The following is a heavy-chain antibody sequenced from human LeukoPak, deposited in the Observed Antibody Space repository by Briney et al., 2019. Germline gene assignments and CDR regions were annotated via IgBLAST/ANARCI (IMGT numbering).Heavy chain of an antibody. Sequence: GGSLRLSCVAPGFTFSSNYMSWVRQAPGKGLEWVSVIYSAGNTYYADSVKGRFTISRHNSENTLYLHMNSLRVEDTAVYFCARGGTPGYSSGRIDYWGQGTLVTVSS. D-gene: IGHD6-19*01. J-gene: IGHJ4*02. CDR3: ARGGTPGYSSGRIDY. V-gene: IGHV3-53*04. CDR2: IYSAGNT. CDR1: GFTFSSNY.